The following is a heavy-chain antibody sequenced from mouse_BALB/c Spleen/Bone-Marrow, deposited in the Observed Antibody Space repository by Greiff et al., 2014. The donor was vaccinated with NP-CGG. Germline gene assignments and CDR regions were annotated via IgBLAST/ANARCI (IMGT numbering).Heavy chain of an antibody. CDR2: IDPANGNA. J-gene: IGHJ4*01. Sequence: VQLKESGAELVKPGASVNLSCTASGFNIKDTYMHWVKQRPEQGLEWIGRIDPANGNAKYDPNFQDKATITADTSSNTSYLHLRRLTSEATDVYYGNSGDPHYAMDYWGQGTPVTVSA. CDR3: NSGDPHYAMDY. V-gene: IGHV14-3*02. CDR1: GFNIKDTY.